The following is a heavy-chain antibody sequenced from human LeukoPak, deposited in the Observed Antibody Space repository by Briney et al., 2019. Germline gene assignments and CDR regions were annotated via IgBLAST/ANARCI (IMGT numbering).Heavy chain of an antibody. Sequence: ASVKVSCKTSEYTFTGYYMHWVRQAPGQGLEWMGWINPNSGGTNCAQKSQGRVTMTRDTSISTAYMELSRLRSDDTAVYYCARDSASGSYFPDYWGQGTLVTVSS. CDR2: INPNSGGT. D-gene: IGHD3-10*01. V-gene: IGHV1-2*02. CDR1: EYTFTGYY. CDR3: ARDSASGSYFPDY. J-gene: IGHJ4*02.